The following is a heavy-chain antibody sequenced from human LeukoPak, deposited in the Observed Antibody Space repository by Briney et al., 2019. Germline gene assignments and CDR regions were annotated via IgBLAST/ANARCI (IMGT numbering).Heavy chain of an antibody. CDR2: MSKSGNT. CDR3: ARQGSENYFDS. D-gene: IGHD6-19*01. J-gene: IGHJ4*02. CDR1: GDSIKDYY. Sequence: SEALSLTCTVSGDSIKDYYWSWIRQPAGKGLEWIGRMSKSGNTNCNPSLKSRLTMSIETSKNQFSLKLNSVTAADTAVYYCARQGSENYFDSWGLGTLVTVSS. V-gene: IGHV4-4*07.